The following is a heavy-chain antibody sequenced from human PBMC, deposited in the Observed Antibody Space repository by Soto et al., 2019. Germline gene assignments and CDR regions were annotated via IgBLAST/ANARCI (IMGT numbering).Heavy chain of an antibody. CDR3: ARHGRNIVATINYYYMDV. CDR1: GGSISSYY. V-gene: IGHV4-59*08. J-gene: IGHJ6*03. Sequence: SETLSLTCTVSGGSISSYYWSWIRQPPGKGLEWIGYIYYSGSTNYNPSLKSRVTISVDTSKNQFSLKLSSVTAADTAVYYCARHGRNIVATINYYYMDVWGKGTTVTVSS. D-gene: IGHD5-12*01. CDR2: IYYSGST.